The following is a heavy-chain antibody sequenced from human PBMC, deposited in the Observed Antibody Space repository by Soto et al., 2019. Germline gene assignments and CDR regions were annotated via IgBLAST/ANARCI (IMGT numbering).Heavy chain of an antibody. CDR3: ARDMYHDYSNYYYYGMDV. Sequence: QVQLVESGGGVVQPGRSLRLSGAASGFTGSSYAMHWVRQAPGKGQEWVSVISYDGSNKYYADSVKGRFTISRDNSKNKLYLQMNSLRAEDTAVYYCARDMYHDYSNYYYYGMDVWGQGTTVTVSS. V-gene: IGHV3-30-3*01. CDR1: GFTGSSYA. CDR2: ISYDGSNK. D-gene: IGHD4-4*01. J-gene: IGHJ6*02.